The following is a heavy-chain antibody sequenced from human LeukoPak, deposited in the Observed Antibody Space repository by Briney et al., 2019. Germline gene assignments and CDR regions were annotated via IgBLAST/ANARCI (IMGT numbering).Heavy chain of an antibody. CDR1: GFTFSSYG. CDR2: IWYDGSNK. Sequence: GGSLRLSCAASGFTFSSYGMHWVRQAPGKGLEWVAVIWYDGSNKYYADSVKGRFTISRDNSKNTLHLQINSLRAEDTAVYYCARDLIDIVVVPAANYYYYGMDVWGQGTTVTVSS. CDR3: ARDLIDIVVVPAANYYYYGMDV. V-gene: IGHV3-33*01. D-gene: IGHD2-2*01. J-gene: IGHJ6*02.